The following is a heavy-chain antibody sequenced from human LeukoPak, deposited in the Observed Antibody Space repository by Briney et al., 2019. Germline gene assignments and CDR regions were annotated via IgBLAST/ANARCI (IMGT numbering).Heavy chain of an antibody. CDR1: GGSISSGDYY. V-gene: IGHV4-30-4*08. D-gene: IGHD2-2*01. CDR3: ARGVVPAAGPPCYFDY. CDR2: IYYSGST. J-gene: IGHJ4*02. Sequence: SETLSLTCTVSGGSISSGDYYWSWIRQPPGKGLEWIGYIYYSGSTYYTPSLKSRVTISVDTSKNQFSLKLSSVTAADTAVYYCARGVVPAAGPPCYFDYWGQGTLVTVSS.